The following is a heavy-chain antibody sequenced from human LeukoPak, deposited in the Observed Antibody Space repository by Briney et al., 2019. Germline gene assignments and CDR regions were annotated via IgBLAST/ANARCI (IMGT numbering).Heavy chain of an antibody. J-gene: IGHJ4*02. CDR3: ARGGWSLDY. V-gene: IGHV4-61*01. D-gene: IGHD6-19*01. Sequence: SETLSLTCTVSGGSVSSGSYYWSWIRQPPGKGLEWIGYIYYSGSTNYNPSLNSRVTISLDTSKNQFSLRLNSVTAADTAVYFCARGGWSLDYWGQGTLVTVSS. CDR1: GGSVSSGSYY. CDR2: IYYSGST.